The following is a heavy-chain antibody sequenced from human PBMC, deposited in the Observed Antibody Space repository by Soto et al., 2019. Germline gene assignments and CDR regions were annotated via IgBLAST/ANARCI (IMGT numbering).Heavy chain of an antibody. CDR1: GDSISTRSW. CDR3: ARNGLYSVGS. J-gene: IGHJ5*02. CDR2: ISNSGST. V-gene: IGHV4-4*02. Sequence: QVQLQESGPGLVRPSGTLSLTCAVSGDSISTRSWWSWVRQPPGKGLEWIGEISNSGSTNCNPSLKSRVSISLDKSKNQFSLNLNSVSAADTAVYYCARNGLYSVGSWGQGTLVTVSS. D-gene: IGHD5-12*01.